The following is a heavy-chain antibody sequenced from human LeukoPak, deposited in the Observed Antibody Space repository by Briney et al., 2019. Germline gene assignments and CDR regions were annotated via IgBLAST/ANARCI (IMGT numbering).Heavy chain of an antibody. CDR2: ISSSGSTI. D-gene: IGHD5-18*01. CDR3: ARYSPIFDY. Sequence: PGGSLRLSCAASGFTFSSYEMNWVRQAPGKGLEWVSYISSSGSTIYYADSVKGRFTISRDNAKNSLYLQMNSLRAKDTAVYYCARYSPIFDYWGQGTLVTVSS. V-gene: IGHV3-48*03. J-gene: IGHJ4*02. CDR1: GFTFSSYE.